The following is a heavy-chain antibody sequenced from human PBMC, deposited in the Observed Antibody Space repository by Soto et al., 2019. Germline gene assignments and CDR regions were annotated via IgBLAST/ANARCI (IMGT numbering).Heavy chain of an antibody. Sequence: SVTQSVTCTVAGGSSISGGCYWIWIHKHPGKGLEWIGYIYYSGNTYYNPSLKSRVIISVDRSKNQFSLKVSSVTAADTAVYYCARETYGDYVGYFDPWGQGTLVTVSS. CDR3: ARETYGDYVGYFDP. D-gene: IGHD4-17*01. J-gene: IGHJ5*02. CDR2: IYYSGNT. V-gene: IGHV4-31*03. CDR1: GGSSISGGCY.